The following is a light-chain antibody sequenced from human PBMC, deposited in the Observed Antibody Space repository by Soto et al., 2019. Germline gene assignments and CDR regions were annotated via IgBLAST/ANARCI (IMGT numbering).Light chain of an antibody. CDR2: DVS. CDR1: SREVCVSNL. J-gene: IGLJ1*01. V-gene: IGLV2-14*01. CDR3: SSYAGSNNPLYV. Sequence: QSVLTQPASVSGSPGQSITISCTGTSREVCVSNLVSWYQQHPGKAPKLMIYDVSNRPSGVSNRFSGSKSGNTASLTISGLQAEDEADYYCSSYAGSNNPLYVFGTGTKVTVL.